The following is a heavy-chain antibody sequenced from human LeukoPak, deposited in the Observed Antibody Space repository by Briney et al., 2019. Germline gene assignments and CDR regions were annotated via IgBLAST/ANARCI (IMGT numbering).Heavy chain of an antibody. CDR1: GGSISSYY. V-gene: IGHV4-59*01. J-gene: IGHJ4*02. CDR2: IYYSGST. Sequence: SETLSLTCTVSGGSISSYYWSWIRQPPGKGLEWIGYIYYSGSTNYNPSLKSRVTISVHTSKNQFSLKLSSVTAADTAVYYCARWDCSGGSCYFDYWGQGTLVTVSS. CDR3: ARWDCSGGSCYFDY. D-gene: IGHD2-15*01.